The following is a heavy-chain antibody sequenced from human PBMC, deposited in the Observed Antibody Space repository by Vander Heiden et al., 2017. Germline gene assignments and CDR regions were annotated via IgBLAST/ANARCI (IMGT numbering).Heavy chain of an antibody. J-gene: IGHJ4*02. V-gene: IGHV3-9*01. D-gene: IGHD3-10*01. CDR3: AKEGGTGFGEFSLDY. Sequence: EVQLVESGGGLVQPGRSLRLSCAASGFTFDDYAMHWVRQAPGKGLEWVSGIRWNSGSIGYADSGKGRFTISRDNAKNSLYMQMNSLRAEDTALYYCAKEGGTGFGEFSLDYWGQGTLVTVYS. CDR1: GFTFDDYA. CDR2: IRWNSGSI.